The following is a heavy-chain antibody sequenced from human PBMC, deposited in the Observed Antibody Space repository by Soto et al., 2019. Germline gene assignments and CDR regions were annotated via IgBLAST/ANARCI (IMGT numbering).Heavy chain of an antibody. CDR2: FSSSGYTI. D-gene: IGHD3-3*01. J-gene: IGHJ4*02. CDR3: ARGRGGRSED. V-gene: IGHV3-11*01. CDR1: GFTFSGYY. Sequence: QVQLVESGGGLVKPGGSLRLSCAASGFTFSGYYMTWIHQAPGKGLEWVSDFSSSGYTISYADSVKGRFTVSKDVAKNSLYLQMSSLRAEDTAVYYCARGRGGRSEDWGQGTLVTVSS.